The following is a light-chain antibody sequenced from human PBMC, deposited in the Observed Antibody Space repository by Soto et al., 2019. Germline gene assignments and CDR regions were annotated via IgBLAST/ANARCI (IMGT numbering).Light chain of an antibody. V-gene: IGLV2-23*02. CDR1: TSDIGSYNL. CDR2: AVS. J-gene: IGLJ2*01. CDR3: CSYAAGRVDVV. Sequence: QSALTQPASVSGSPGQSIAISCTGTTSDIGSYNLISWYQQHPGKAPKLLISAVSKRPSGVSDRFSGSRSGNTASLTISGLQAEDEADSYCCSYAAGRVDVVFGGGTKVTVL.